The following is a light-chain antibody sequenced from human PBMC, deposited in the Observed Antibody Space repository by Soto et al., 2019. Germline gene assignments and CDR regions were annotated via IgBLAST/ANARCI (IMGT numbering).Light chain of an antibody. Sequence: DIQLTQSPSFLSASLGDRVTITCRASQGISSFLAWHQQKPGKVPKLLIYAASTLQGGVPSRFSGSGSGTQFILTISSLQPEDVATYYCQQIHTYPITFGQGTRLEI. CDR2: AAS. CDR1: QGISSF. V-gene: IGKV1-9*01. CDR3: QQIHTYPIT. J-gene: IGKJ5*01.